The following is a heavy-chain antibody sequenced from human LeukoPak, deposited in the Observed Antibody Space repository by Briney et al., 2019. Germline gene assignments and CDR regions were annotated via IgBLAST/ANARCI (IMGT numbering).Heavy chain of an antibody. CDR1: GFTFSSYW. V-gene: IGHV3-7*01. J-gene: IGHJ4*02. Sequence: GGSLRLSCAASGFTFSSYWMSWVRRAPGKGLEWVANIKQDGSEKYYVDSVKGRFTISRDNAKNSLYLQMNSLRDEDTAVYYCASQLVFRSPFDYWGQGTLVTVSS. CDR3: ASQLVFRSPFDY. CDR2: IKQDGSEK.